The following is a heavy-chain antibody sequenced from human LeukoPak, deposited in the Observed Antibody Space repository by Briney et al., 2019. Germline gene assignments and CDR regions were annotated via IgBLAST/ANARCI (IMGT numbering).Heavy chain of an antibody. Sequence: QPGGSLRLSCAASGFTFSIYAMHWVRQAPGKGLEWVAIISYDGSNKYYADSVKGRFTISRDNSKNTLYLQMNSLRAEDTAVYYCARAGCSEYQLLWGSAFDIWGQGTMVTVSS. CDR1: GFTFSIYA. CDR3: ARAGCSEYQLLWGSAFDI. D-gene: IGHD2-2*01. V-gene: IGHV3-30-3*01. CDR2: ISYDGSNK. J-gene: IGHJ3*02.